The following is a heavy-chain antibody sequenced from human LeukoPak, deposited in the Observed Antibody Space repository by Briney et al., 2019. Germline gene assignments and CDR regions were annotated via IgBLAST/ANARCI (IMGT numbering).Heavy chain of an antibody. Sequence: GGSLRLSCEASGFTFSTYWMHWVRQAPGKGLVWVSRITPDGTSTTYADSVKGRFTISRDNAKNTLYVQMNSLRADDTAKYYCAKDSPVATWWGQGTLVTVSS. CDR3: AKDSPVATW. CDR1: GFTFSTYW. J-gene: IGHJ4*02. CDR2: ITPDGTST. D-gene: IGHD1-26*01. V-gene: IGHV3-74*01.